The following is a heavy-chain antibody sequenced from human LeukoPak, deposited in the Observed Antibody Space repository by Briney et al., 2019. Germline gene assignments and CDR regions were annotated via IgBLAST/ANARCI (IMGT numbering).Heavy chain of an antibody. V-gene: IGHV3-9*01. Sequence: GRSLRLSCAASGFTFDDYAMHWVRQAPGKGLGWVSGISWSSGSIGYADSVKGRFTISRDNAKNSLYLQMNSLRAEDTALYYCAKVGSSGTKESDYWGQGTLVTVSS. CDR3: AKVGSSGTKESDY. J-gene: IGHJ4*02. D-gene: IGHD6-6*01. CDR1: GFTFDDYA. CDR2: ISWSSGSI.